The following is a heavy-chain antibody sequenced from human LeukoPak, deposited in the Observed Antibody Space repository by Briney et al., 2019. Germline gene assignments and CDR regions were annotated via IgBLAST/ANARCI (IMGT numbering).Heavy chain of an antibody. CDR3: ARDGYNSWDFLGCYYYYMDV. V-gene: IGHV4-39*07. CDR1: GGSISSSSYY. D-gene: IGHD5-24*01. CDR2: IYYSGST. Sequence: PSETLSLTCTVSGGSISSSSYYWGWIRQPPGKGLEWIGSIYYSGSTYYNPSLKSRVTISVDTSKNQFSLKLSSVTAADTAVYYCARDGYNSWDFLGCYYYYMDVWGKGTTVTVSS. J-gene: IGHJ6*03.